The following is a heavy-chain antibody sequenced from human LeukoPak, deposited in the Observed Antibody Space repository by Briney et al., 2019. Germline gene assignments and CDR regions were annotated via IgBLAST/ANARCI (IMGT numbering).Heavy chain of an antibody. Sequence: SSETLSLTCTVSGGSISSSSYYWGWIRQPPGKGLEWIGSIYYSGSTYHNPSLKSRVTISVDTSKNQFSLKLSSVTAADTAVYYCARVYYDFWSGSTDYWGQGTLVTVSS. D-gene: IGHD3-3*01. CDR1: GGSISSSSYY. J-gene: IGHJ4*02. CDR2: IYYSGST. CDR3: ARVYYDFWSGSTDY. V-gene: IGHV4-39*01.